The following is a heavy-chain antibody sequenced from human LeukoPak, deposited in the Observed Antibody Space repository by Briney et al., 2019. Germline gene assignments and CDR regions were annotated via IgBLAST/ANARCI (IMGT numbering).Heavy chain of an antibody. J-gene: IGHJ3*02. CDR3: ARADMDDYDILTGPDAFDI. D-gene: IGHD3-9*01. CDR1: GYTFTSYY. CDR2: IIPILGIA. V-gene: IGHV1-69*04. Sequence: ASVKVSCKASGYTFTSYYMHWVRQAPGQGLEWMGRIIPILGIANYAQKFQGRVTITADKSTSTAYMELSSLRSEDTAVYYCARADMDDYDILTGPDAFDIWGQGTMVTVSS.